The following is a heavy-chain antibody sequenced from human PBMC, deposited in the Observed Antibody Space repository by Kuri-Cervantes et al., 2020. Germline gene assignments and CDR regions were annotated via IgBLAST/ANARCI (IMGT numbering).Heavy chain of an antibody. D-gene: IGHD6-13*01. V-gene: IGHV1-46*01. J-gene: IGHJ4*02. CDR2: INPSDGST. CDR1: GYTFTSYY. CDR3: AKLRIAAAGFDY. Sequence: ASVKVSCKASGYTFTSYYMHWVRQAPGRGLEWMGIINPSDGSTTYAQRFQGRVTMTRDTFTSTVYMELSSLRSEGTAVYYCAKLRIAAAGFDYWGLGTLVTVSS.